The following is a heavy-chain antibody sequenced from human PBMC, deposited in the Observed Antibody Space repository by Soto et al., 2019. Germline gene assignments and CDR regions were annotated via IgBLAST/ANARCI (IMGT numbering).Heavy chain of an antibody. CDR1: GGSIINHY. V-gene: IGHV4-59*11. Sequence: PSETLSLTCTVSGGSIINHYWSWIRQPPGKGLEWIGYIYYSGSTNYNPSLKSRVTISVDTSKNQFSLRLSSVTAADTAVYYCARDRAVAGTRSFDYWGQGTLVTVSS. J-gene: IGHJ4*02. CDR3: ARDRAVAGTRSFDY. CDR2: IYYSGST. D-gene: IGHD6-19*01.